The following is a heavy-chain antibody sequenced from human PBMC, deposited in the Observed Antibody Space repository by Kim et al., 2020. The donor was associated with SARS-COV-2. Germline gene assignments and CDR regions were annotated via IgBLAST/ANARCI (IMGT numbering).Heavy chain of an antibody. CDR1: GGSVSSGSYY. Sequence: SETLSLTCTVSGGSVSSGSYYWSWIRQPPGKGLEWIGYIYYSGSTNYNPSLKSRVTISVDTSKNQFSLKLSSVTAADTAVYYCARGPPSIQQHNYYYYYGMDVWGQGTTVTVSS. CDR2: IYYSGST. D-gene: IGHD6-13*01. V-gene: IGHV4-61*01. J-gene: IGHJ6*02. CDR3: ARGPPSIQQHNYYYYYGMDV.